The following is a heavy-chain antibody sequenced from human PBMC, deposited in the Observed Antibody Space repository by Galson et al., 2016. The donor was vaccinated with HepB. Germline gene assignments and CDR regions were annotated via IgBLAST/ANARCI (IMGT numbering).Heavy chain of an antibody. Sequence: SLRLSCAASGLPFSDSYMSWIRQAPGKGLEWISYISNTGKTIYYAHSVKGRFTITRDNAKNSVYLQMNTLRGEDTAVYYCATQLHLIIVPGTFDSWGQGTLVTVSS. CDR2: ISNTGKTI. J-gene: IGHJ4*02. D-gene: IGHD2/OR15-2a*01. CDR1: GLPFSDSY. V-gene: IGHV3-11*01. CDR3: ATQLHLIIVPGTFDS.